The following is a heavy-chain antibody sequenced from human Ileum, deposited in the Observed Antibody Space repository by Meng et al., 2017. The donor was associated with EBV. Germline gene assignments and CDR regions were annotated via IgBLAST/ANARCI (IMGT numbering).Heavy chain of an antibody. Sequence: LVDALGRLGQPAGSMRLSCVTSGFRSSNYWMLWGRQAPGKGLVWVSRINEYGTIRTYAESVEGRFTISRDNAKNTMYLQMNSLRDEDTAVYYCSRDRVGSDDSWGQGTLVTVSS. CDR1: GFRSSNYW. J-gene: IGHJ4*02. CDR3: SRDRVGSDDS. CDR2: INEYGTIR. V-gene: IGHV3-74*01.